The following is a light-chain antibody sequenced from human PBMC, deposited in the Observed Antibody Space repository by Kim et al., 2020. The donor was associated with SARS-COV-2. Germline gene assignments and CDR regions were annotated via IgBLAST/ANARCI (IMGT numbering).Light chain of an antibody. J-gene: IGKJ1*01. CDR1: QCIAHY. V-gene: IGKV1-27*01. Sequence: ASVGDRVTINCRASQCIAHYLAWYQQKPGKVPKLLIYAASALQAGVPSRFSGSGSGTDFTLTISSLQPEDVATYYCQKYDGAPWTFGQGTKVDIK. CDR2: AAS. CDR3: QKYDGAPWT.